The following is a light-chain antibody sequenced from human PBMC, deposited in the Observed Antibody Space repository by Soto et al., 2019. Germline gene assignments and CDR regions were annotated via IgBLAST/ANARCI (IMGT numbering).Light chain of an antibody. CDR3: QKYNSAPWT. J-gene: IGKJ1*01. CDR2: AAS. Sequence: DLQMTQSPSSLSASIGDRVTITCRASQGISNYLAWFQQKPGKVPRLLIHAASTLQSGVPSRFSGSGSGTDFTLTISSLQPEDVATYYCQKYNSAPWTFGQGTKVEIK. CDR1: QGISNY. V-gene: IGKV1-27*01.